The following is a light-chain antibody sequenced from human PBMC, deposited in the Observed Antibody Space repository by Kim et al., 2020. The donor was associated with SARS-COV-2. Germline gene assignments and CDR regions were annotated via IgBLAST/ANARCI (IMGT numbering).Light chain of an antibody. CDR3: QQSYSTPWT. Sequence: DIQMTQSPSSLSVSVGDRVTITCRASQSISSYLNWYQQKPGKAPKLLIYAASSLQSGVPSRFSGSGSGTDFTLTISSLQPEDFATYYYQQSYSTPWTCGQGTKVDIK. J-gene: IGKJ1*01. CDR1: QSISSY. V-gene: IGKV1-39*01. CDR2: AAS.